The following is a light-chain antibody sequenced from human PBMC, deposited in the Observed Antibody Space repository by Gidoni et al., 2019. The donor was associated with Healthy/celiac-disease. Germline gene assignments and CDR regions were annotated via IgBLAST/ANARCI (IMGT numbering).Light chain of an antibody. CDR3: MQALQTPLFT. CDR2: LGY. Sequence: IVMTQSPLSLPVTPGEPASISCRPSQSLLHSNGYTSLDWYLMKPGQSPQLLIYLGYNRASGVPDRFSGSGSGTYFTLNISRVEAEDVGVYYCMQALQTPLFTFGPGTKVDIK. V-gene: IGKV2-28*01. J-gene: IGKJ3*01. CDR1: QSLLHSNGYTS.